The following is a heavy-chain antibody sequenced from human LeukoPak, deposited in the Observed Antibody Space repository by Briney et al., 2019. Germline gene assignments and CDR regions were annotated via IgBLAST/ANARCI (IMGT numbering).Heavy chain of an antibody. CDR1: GFTFSRYA. Sequence: GSLRLSRAASGFTFSRYAMNWVRQAPGKGPELVSAISGSGGSTYYADSVKGRFTISRDNSKNTLYLQMNSLRAEDTAVYYCAKVVYGDYVDYWGQGTLVTVSS. J-gene: IGHJ4*02. CDR3: AKVVYGDYVDY. D-gene: IGHD4-17*01. V-gene: IGHV3-23*01. CDR2: ISGSGGST.